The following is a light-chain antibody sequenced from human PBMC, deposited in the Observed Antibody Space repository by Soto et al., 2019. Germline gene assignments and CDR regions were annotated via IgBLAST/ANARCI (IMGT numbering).Light chain of an antibody. CDR1: QSIRTL. CDR3: QQSSTLPLT. V-gene: IGKV1-39*01. CDR2: AAS. Sequence: DIQMTQSPSSLSASVGDSVTITCRASQSIRTLLNWYQRKPGKAPYLLIYAASTLQSGVPSRFSGAGSGTDFSLTISTLQPEDFASYYCQQSSTLPLTFGGGTQVEIK. J-gene: IGKJ4*01.